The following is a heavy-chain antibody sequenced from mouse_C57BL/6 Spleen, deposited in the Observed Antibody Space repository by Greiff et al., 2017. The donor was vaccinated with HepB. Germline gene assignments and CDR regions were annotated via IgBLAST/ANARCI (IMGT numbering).Heavy chain of an antibody. Sequence: QVQLKQSGAELVRPGASVTLSCKASGYTFTDYEMHWVKQTPVHGLEWIGAIDPETGGTAYNQKFKGKAILTADKSSSTAYMELRSLTSEDSAVYYCTRGGYLYAMDYWGQGTSVTVSS. CDR1: GYTFTDYE. V-gene: IGHV1-15*01. D-gene: IGHD3-1*01. CDR2: IDPETGGT. CDR3: TRGGYLYAMDY. J-gene: IGHJ4*01.